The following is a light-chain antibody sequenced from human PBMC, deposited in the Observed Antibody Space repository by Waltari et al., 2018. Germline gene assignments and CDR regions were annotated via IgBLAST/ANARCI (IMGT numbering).Light chain of an antibody. CDR3: MILHDNALV. V-gene: IGLV5-45*01. J-gene: IGLJ3*02. CDR2: HRSDSTD. CDR1: SGINVDTYK. Sequence: QAVLTQPASLSASPGASASLTCTFRSGINVDTYKIYWYQQRPGSPPQFLVKHRSDSTDQRGSGVPSRFSGSKDTSANAAILIISGLQSEDEADYYCMILHDNALVFGGGTKLTVL.